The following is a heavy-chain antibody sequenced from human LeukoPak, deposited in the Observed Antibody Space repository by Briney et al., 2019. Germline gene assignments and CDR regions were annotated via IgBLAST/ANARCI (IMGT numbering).Heavy chain of an antibody. V-gene: IGHV4-61*02. Sequence: PSETLSLTCTVSGGSISSGSYYWSWIRQPAGKGLEWIGRIYTSGSTNYNPSLKSRVTISVDTSKNQFYLKLSSVTAADTAVYYCAIITVVKGYDYWGQGTLVTVSS. J-gene: IGHJ4*02. D-gene: IGHD4-23*01. CDR2: IYTSGST. CDR1: GGSISSGSYY. CDR3: AIITVVKGYDY.